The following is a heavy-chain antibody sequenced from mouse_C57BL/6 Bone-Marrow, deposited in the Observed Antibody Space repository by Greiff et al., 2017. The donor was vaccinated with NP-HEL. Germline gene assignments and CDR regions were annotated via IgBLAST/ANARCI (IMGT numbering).Heavy chain of an antibody. D-gene: IGHD2-3*01. J-gene: IGHJ4*01. CDR2: IDPSDSYT. CDR1: GYTFTSYW. V-gene: IGHV1-69*01. CDR3: ARSGFYAGAMDY. Sequence: VQLQQPGAELVMPGASVKLYCKASGYTFTSYWMHWVKQRPGQGLEWIGEIDPSDSYTNYNQKFKGKSTLTVDKSSSTAYMQLSSLTSEDSAVYYCARSGFYAGAMDYWGQGTSVTVSS.